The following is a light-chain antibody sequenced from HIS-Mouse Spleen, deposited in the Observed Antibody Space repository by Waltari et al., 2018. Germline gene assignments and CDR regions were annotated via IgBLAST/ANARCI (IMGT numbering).Light chain of an antibody. CDR2: DVS. V-gene: IGLV2-11*01. CDR3: CSYAGSYTWV. J-gene: IGLJ3*02. CDR1: RSDVGGYNY. Sequence: QSALTQPRTVSGSPGQSVTISCTGTRSDVGGYNYVSWYQQHPGKAPKLMIHDVSKRPSGVPGRISGSKSGNPASMTLSGLQAEDEADYYCCSYAGSYTWVFGGGTKLTVL.